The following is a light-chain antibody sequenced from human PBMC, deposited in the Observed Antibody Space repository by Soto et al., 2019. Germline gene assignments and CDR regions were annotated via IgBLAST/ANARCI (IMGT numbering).Light chain of an antibody. J-gene: IGLJ3*02. CDR2: GNN. V-gene: IGLV1-40*01. Sequence: QSVLTHPPSVSGAPGQRVTISCTGSSSNIGAGYDVHWYQQFPGTAPKLLIYGNNNRPSGVPDRFSGSKSGTSASLAITGLQAEDEADYYCQSYDTSLSGSGVFGGGTKLTVL. CDR3: QSYDTSLSGSGV. CDR1: SSNIGAGYD.